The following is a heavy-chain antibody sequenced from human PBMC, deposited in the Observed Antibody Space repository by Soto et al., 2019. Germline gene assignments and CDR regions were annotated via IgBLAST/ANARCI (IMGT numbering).Heavy chain of an antibody. J-gene: IGHJ4*01. CDR3: ARAPPYNWNYGFDY. V-gene: IGHV4-30-4*01. CDR1: GGSISSGDYY. Sequence: PSETLSLTCTVSGGSISSGDYYWSWIRQPPGKGLEWIGYIYYSGSTYYNPSLKSRVTISVDTSKNQFSLKLSSVTAADTAVYYCARAPPYNWNYGFDYWGHGTLVTVSS. D-gene: IGHD1-7*01. CDR2: IYYSGST.